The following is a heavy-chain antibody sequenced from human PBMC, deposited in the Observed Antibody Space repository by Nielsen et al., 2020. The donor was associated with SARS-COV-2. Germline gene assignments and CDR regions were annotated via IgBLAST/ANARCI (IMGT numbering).Heavy chain of an antibody. CDR2: ISWDGGST. CDR3: AKIASSSGSYYWGRDHDAFDI. CDR1: GFTFDDYT. Sequence: GGSLRLSCAASGFTFDDYTMHWVRQAPGKGLEWVSLISWDGGSTYYADSVKGRFTISRDNSKNSLYLQMNSLRTEDTALYYCAKIASSSGSYYWGRDHDAFDIWGQGTMVTVSS. V-gene: IGHV3-43*01. J-gene: IGHJ3*02. D-gene: IGHD1-26*01.